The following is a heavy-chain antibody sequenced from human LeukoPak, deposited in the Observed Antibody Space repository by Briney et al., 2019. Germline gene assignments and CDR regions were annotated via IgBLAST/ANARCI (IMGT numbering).Heavy chain of an antibody. V-gene: IGHV4-39*01. CDR2: IYYGGST. Sequence: GSLRLSCAASGGSISSSSYHWGWIRQPPGKGLEWIGTIYYGGSTYYNPSLKSRVTISVDTSKKQFSLKLTSVTAADAAVYYCARLGDYYDSSGYFDAFDIWGQGTMVTVFS. J-gene: IGHJ3*02. CDR1: GGSISSSSYH. CDR3: ARLGDYYDSSGYFDAFDI. D-gene: IGHD3-22*01.